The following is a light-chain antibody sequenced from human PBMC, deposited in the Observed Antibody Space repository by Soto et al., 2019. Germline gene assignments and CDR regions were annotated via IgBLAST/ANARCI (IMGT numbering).Light chain of an antibody. Sequence: DIQMTQSPSSLSASVGDRVTITCRASQDIRNDLGWYQQKPGKAPKRLIFTASTLHSGVPSRFSGSGSGTDFTLTISSLQPEDFATYYCQQTSRTPKTFGQGTKVDIK. V-gene: IGKV1-17*01. CDR2: TAS. CDR3: QQTSRTPKT. CDR1: QDIRND. J-gene: IGKJ1*01.